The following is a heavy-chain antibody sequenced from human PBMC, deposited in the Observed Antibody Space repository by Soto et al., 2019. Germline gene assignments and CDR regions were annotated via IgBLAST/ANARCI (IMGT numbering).Heavy chain of an antibody. CDR3: ARGPLVVLNYFES. J-gene: IGHJ4*02. CDR2: IFPLTDIP. Sequence: QVQLVQSGTEVKKPGSSVKVSCKASGGTFRNYPINWVRQAPGQGLEWMGSIFPLTDIPDYAQNFQARLTISADKSTSTASMELSSLTPDDTAMYFCARGPLVVLNYFESWGQGTLVSVSS. V-gene: IGHV1-69*02. CDR1: GGTFRNYP.